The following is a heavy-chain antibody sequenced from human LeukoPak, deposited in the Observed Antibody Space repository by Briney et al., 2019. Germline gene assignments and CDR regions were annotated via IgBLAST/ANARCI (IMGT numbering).Heavy chain of an antibody. J-gene: IGHJ4*02. V-gene: IGHV4-34*01. CDR1: GGSFSGCY. Sequence: SETLSLTCAVYGGSFSGCYWGWIRQPPGKGLEWIGDISYNGRTNYTPSLKSRVTISVDTSKNQVSLKLRFVTASDTAVYYCARQDIVATIGYWGQGTLITVSS. D-gene: IGHD5-12*01. CDR3: ARQDIVATIGY. CDR2: ISYNGRT.